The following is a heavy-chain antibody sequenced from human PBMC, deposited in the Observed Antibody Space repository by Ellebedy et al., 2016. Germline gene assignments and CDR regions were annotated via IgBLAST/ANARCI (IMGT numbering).Heavy chain of an antibody. CDR2: ISYDGSNK. V-gene: IGHV3-30-3*01. CDR3: ARLQGVGLQPFDY. Sequence: GGSLRLSXAASGFTFSSYAMHWVRQAPGKGLEWVAVISYDGSNKYYADSVKGRFTISRDNSKNTLYLQMNSLRAEDTAVYYCARLQGVGLQPFDYWGQGTLVTVSS. CDR1: GFTFSSYA. J-gene: IGHJ4*02. D-gene: IGHD5-24*01.